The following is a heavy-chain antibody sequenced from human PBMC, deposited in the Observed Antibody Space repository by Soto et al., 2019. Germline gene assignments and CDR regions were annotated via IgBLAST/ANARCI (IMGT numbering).Heavy chain of an antibody. CDR3: ARNAGMDYYDGMDV. CDR1: GGSFSGYY. D-gene: IGHD1-1*01. V-gene: IGHV4-34*01. CDR2: INHSGST. Sequence: PSETLSLTCAVYGGSFSGYYWSWIRQPPGKGLEWIGEINHSGSTNYNPSLKSRVTISVDTSKNQFSLKLSSVTAADTAVYYCARNAGMDYYDGMDVWGQGTTVTVSS. J-gene: IGHJ6*02.